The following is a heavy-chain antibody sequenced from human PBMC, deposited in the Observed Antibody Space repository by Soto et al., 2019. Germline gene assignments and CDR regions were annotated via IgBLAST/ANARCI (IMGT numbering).Heavy chain of an antibody. CDR1: GGSISSYY. CDR2: IYYSGST. J-gene: IGHJ6*03. CDR3: ARAGITMVRGGRKNYYYYYMDV. Sequence: PSATLSLTCTVSGGSISSYYWSWIRQPPGKGLEWIGYIYYSGSTNYNPSLKSRVTISVDTSKNQFSLKLSSVTAADTAVYYCARAGITMVRGGRKNYYYYYMDVWGKGTTVTVSS. D-gene: IGHD3-10*01. V-gene: IGHV4-59*01.